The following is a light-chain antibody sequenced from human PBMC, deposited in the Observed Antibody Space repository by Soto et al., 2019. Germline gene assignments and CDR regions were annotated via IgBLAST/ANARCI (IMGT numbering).Light chain of an antibody. J-gene: IGKJ4*01. CDR1: QSVSSSY. CDR3: QQYGSSSLT. CDR2: GAS. V-gene: IGKV3-20*01. Sequence: EIVLTQSPGTLSLSPVERATLSCRASQSVSSSYLAWYQQKPGQAPRLLIYGASSRATGIPDRFSDSESGTEFTLTISRLEPEDVAVYYCQQYGSSSLTFGGGTKVEIK.